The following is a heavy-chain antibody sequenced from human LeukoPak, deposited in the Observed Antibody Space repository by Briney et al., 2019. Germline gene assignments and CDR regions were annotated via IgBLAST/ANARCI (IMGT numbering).Heavy chain of an antibody. CDR1: GGSISSYY. Sequence: SETLSLTCTVSGGSISSYYWSWIRQPAGKGLEWIGRTYTSGSTNYNPSLKSRVTISVDTSKNQFSLKLSSVTAADTAVYYCARNRAYCSSTSCYYDDYWGQGTLVTVSS. CDR2: TYTSGST. CDR3: ARNRAYCSSTSCYYDDY. V-gene: IGHV4-4*07. D-gene: IGHD2-2*01. J-gene: IGHJ4*02.